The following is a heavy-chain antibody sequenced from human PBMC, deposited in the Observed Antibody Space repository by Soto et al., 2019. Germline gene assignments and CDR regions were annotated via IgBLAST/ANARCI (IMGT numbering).Heavy chain of an antibody. V-gene: IGHV4-59*02. CDR3: ATSFANAWSTY. D-gene: IGHD2-8*02. Sequence: SETLSLTCYFSGDPVTSNYLTWIRQSPEKGLEWIGYMHYTGFSHYNPSLKSRLTISVDKSKNQFTLQLTSVTVADTAVYYCATSFANAWSTYWGQGSQVTVSS. CDR1: GDPVTSNY. J-gene: IGHJ4*02. CDR2: MHYTGFS.